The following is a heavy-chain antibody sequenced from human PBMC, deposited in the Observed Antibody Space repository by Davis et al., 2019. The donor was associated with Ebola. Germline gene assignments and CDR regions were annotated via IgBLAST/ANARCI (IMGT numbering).Heavy chain of an antibody. Sequence: GGSLRLSCAASGFTFSSYAMHWVRQAPGKGLEWVAVISYDGSNKYYADSVKGRFTISRDNSKNTLYLQMNSLRAEDTAVYYCWGRYDKGYWGQGTLVTVSS. V-gene: IGHV3-30-3*01. D-gene: IGHD3-22*01. CDR1: GFTFSSYA. J-gene: IGHJ4*02. CDR3: WGRYDKGY. CDR2: ISYDGSNK.